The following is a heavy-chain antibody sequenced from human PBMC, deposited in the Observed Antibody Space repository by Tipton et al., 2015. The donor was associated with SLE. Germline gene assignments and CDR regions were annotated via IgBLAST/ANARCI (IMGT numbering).Heavy chain of an antibody. Sequence: TLSLTCTVSGGSISSYYWSWIRQPPGKGLEWIGYIYYSGSTNYNPSLKSRVTISVDTSKNQFSLKLSSVTAADTAVYYCAGVACRGGSCCSGYDAFDIWGQGTMVPVSS. CDR1: GGSISSYY. V-gene: IGHV4-59*01. J-gene: IGHJ3*02. CDR2: IYYSGST. CDR3: AGVACRGGSCCSGYDAFDI. D-gene: IGHD2-15*01.